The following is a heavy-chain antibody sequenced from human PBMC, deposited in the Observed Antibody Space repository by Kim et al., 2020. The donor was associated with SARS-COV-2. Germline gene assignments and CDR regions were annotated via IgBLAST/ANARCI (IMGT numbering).Heavy chain of an antibody. CDR1: GGSFSGYY. Sequence: SETLSLTCAVYGGSFSGYYWSWIRQPPGKGLEWIGEINHSGSTNYNPSLKSRVTISVDTSKNQFSLKLSSVTAADTTVYYCARGVDSPRRGGRYFDYWGQGTLVTVSS. J-gene: IGHJ4*02. D-gene: IGHD5-12*01. V-gene: IGHV4-34*01. CDR3: ARGVDSPRRGGRYFDY. CDR2: INHSGST.